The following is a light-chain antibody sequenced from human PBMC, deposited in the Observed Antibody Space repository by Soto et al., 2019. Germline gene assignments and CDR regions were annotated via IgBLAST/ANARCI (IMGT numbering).Light chain of an antibody. CDR2: AAS. Sequence: AIRMTQSPPSFSASTGDRVTITCRASQGISSYLAWYQQKPGKAPKLLIYAASTLQSGVPSRFSGSGSGTDFTLTISCLQSEDFATYYCQQYYSYPPSTFGQGTKVEIK. V-gene: IGKV1-8*01. J-gene: IGKJ1*01. CDR3: QQYYSYPPST. CDR1: QGISSY.